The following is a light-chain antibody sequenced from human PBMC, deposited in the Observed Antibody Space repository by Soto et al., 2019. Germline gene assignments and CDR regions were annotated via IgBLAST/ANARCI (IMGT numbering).Light chain of an antibody. J-gene: IGLJ1*01. Sequence: QSVLTQPPSASGTPGQRVTISCSGSSSNIGSNTVTWYQHLPGTAPKLLIYNNDQRPSGVPDRFSGSKSGTSASLAISGLQSEDEADYYCVAWDDSLIGLFGTGTKVTVL. V-gene: IGLV1-44*01. CDR3: VAWDDSLIGL. CDR2: NND. CDR1: SSNIGSNT.